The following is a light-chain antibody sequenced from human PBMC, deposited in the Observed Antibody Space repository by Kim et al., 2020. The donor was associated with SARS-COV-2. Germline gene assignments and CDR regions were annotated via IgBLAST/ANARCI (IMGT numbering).Light chain of an antibody. CDR2: QDS. V-gene: IGLV3-1*01. CDR1: KLGDKY. CDR3: QAWDSSTAV. J-gene: IGLJ2*01. Sequence: SYELTQPPSVSVSPGQTASITCSGDKLGDKYACWYQQKPGQPPVLVIYQDSKRPSGIPERFSGSNSGNTATLTISGTQAMEEADYYCQAWDSSTAVFGGGTQLTVL.